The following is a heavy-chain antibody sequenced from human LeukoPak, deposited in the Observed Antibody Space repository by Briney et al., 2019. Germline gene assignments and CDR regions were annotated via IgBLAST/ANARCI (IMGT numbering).Heavy chain of an antibody. CDR1: GYTLTELS. V-gene: IGHV1-24*01. D-gene: IGHD1-26*01. CDR2: FDPEDGET. Sequence: GASVKVSCKVSGYTLTELSMHWVRQAPGKGLEWMGGFDPEDGETIYAQKFQGRVTMTEDTPTDTAYMELSSLRSEDTAVYYCATDSVVGATSYYYMDVWGKGTTVTVSS. J-gene: IGHJ6*03. CDR3: ATDSVVGATSYYYMDV.